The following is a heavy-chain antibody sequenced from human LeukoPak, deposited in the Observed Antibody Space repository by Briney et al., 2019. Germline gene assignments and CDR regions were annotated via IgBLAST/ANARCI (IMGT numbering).Heavy chain of an antibody. CDR2: SYTSGST. V-gene: IGHV4-61*02. CDR1: GGSISSGSYY. Sequence: TLSLTCTVSGGSISSGSYYWRWIRQPAGKGLEWIGRSYTSGSTNYNPSLKSRVTISVDTSKNQFSLKLSSVTAADTAVYYCARASGGNGFDYWGQGNLVTVSS. D-gene: IGHD4-23*01. J-gene: IGHJ4*02. CDR3: ARASGGNGFDY.